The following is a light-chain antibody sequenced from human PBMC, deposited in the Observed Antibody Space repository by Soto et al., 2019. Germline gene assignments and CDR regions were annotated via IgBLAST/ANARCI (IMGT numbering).Light chain of an antibody. CDR2: KVS. Sequence: VVMTQSPLSLPVTLGQPASITCTSSEALVYTDGNTYLNWFHQRPGQSPRRLIYKVSDRDSGVPVGFSGSGSGTDFTLKISRVEADDVGIYFCMQGTHWPQDYTFGQGTRLEI. CDR3: MQGTHWPQDYT. J-gene: IGKJ2*01. V-gene: IGKV2-30*01. CDR1: EALVYTDGNTY.